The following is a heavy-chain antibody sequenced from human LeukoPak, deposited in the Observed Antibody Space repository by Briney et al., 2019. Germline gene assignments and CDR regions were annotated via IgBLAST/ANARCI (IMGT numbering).Heavy chain of an antibody. D-gene: IGHD6-13*01. CDR2: IYPGDSDT. CDR3: ARTVSSSWYEYYFDY. Sequence: GESLKISCKGSGYSFTSYWIGWVRQMPGKGLEWMGIIYPGDSDTRYSPSFQGQVTISADKSISTAYLQWSSLKASDTAMYYCARTVSSSWYEYYFDYWGQGTLVTVSS. V-gene: IGHV5-51*01. J-gene: IGHJ4*02. CDR1: GYSFTSYW.